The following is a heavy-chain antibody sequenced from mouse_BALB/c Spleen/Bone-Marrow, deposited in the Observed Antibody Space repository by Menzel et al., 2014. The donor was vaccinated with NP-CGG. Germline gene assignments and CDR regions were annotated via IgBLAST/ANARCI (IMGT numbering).Heavy chain of an antibody. CDR3: ARWDHFHWFFDV. CDR2: IDPYDSET. J-gene: IGHJ1*01. Sequence: VKLMESGAELVRPGASVQLSCKASGYTFTSYWMSWVKQRPVQGLEWIGGIDPYDSETDYNQKFKDKAILTVDKSSSTAYMQLSSLTSEDSAVYYCARWDHFHWFFDVWGAGTTVTVSS. V-gene: IGHV1-69*02. D-gene: IGHD1-2*01. CDR1: GYTFTSYW.